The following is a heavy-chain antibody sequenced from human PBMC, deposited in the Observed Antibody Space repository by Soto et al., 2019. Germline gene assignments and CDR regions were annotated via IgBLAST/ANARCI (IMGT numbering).Heavy chain of an antibody. J-gene: IGHJ4*02. V-gene: IGHV1-69*04. CDR1: AGTFSSYA. CDR3: ARLVMSYFDY. D-gene: IGHD3-9*01. CDR2: IIPILGIA. Sequence: SVKVSCKASAGTFSSYAISWVRQAPGQGLEWMGRIIPILGIANYAQKLQGRVTITADKSTSTAYMELSSLRSEDTAVYYCARLVMSYFDYWGQGTLVTVSS.